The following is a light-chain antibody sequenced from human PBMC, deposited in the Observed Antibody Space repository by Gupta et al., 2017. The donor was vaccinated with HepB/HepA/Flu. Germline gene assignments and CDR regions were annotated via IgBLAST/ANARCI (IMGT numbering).Light chain of an antibody. V-gene: IGLV3-25*03. CDR1: ALPKQH. CDR3: QSADSDDNYVV. Sequence: VSVSPGHTARITCSGDALPKQHAYWYQQKPGQTPELVIYKDTERPSGIPERFSGSTSGSKVTLTISGVQAEDEADYYCQSADSDDNYVVFGGGTKLTVL. J-gene: IGLJ2*01. CDR2: KDT.